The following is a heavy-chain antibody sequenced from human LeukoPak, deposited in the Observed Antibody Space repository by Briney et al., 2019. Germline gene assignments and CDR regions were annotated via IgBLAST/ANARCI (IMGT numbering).Heavy chain of an antibody. J-gene: IGHJ6*02. Sequence: PSGTLSLTCAVSGCSISSSNWWSWVRQPPGKGMEWIGEIYHSRSTNYNPSLKSRVTISVDRSKNQFSLKLSSVTAADTAVYYCARFPYCGGDCYSLTAYYYYGMDVWGQGTTVTVSS. CDR2: IYHSRST. CDR3: ARFPYCGGDCYSLTAYYYYGMDV. D-gene: IGHD2-21*02. CDR1: GCSISSSNW. V-gene: IGHV4-4*02.